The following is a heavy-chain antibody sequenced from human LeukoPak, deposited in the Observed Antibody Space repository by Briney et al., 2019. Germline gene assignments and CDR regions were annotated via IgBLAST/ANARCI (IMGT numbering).Heavy chain of an antibody. CDR3: ARQSMVRGVMNFYYYGMDV. Sequence: SETLSLTCTVSGGSISSYYWSWIRQPAGKGLEWIGRIYTSGSTNYNPSLKSRVTISVDTSKNQFSLKLSSVTAADTAVYYCARQSMVRGVMNFYYYGMDVWGQGTTVTVSS. V-gene: IGHV4-4*07. D-gene: IGHD3-10*01. CDR2: IYTSGST. CDR1: GGSISSYY. J-gene: IGHJ6*02.